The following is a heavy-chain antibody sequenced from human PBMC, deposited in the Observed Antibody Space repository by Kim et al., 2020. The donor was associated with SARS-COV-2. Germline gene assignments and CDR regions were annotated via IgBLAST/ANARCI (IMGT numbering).Heavy chain of an antibody. V-gene: IGHV3-23*01. D-gene: IGHD1-26*01. CDR3: AKGHPETIVGIDY. Sequence: GGSLRLSCAASGFTFSNYAMNWVRQAPGMGLEWVSFISDSGGSTYYADSVKGRFTFSRDNSKNTLYLQMTSLRAEDTALYYCAKGHPETIVGIDYWGQGT. J-gene: IGHJ4*02. CDR2: ISDSGGST. CDR1: GFTFSNYA.